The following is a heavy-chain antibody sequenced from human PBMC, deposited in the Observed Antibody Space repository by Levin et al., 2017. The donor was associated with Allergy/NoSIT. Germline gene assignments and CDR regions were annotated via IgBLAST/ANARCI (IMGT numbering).Heavy chain of an antibody. CDR1: GGSISSYY. Sequence: SETLSLTCTVSGGSISSYYWSWIRQPPGKGLEWIGYIYYSGSTNYNPSLKSRVTISVDTSKNQFSLKLSSVTAADTAVYYCASDPGYSGYVLWGQGTLVTVSS. D-gene: IGHD5-12*01. V-gene: IGHV4-59*01. CDR2: IYYSGST. J-gene: IGHJ4*02. CDR3: ASDPGYSGYVL.